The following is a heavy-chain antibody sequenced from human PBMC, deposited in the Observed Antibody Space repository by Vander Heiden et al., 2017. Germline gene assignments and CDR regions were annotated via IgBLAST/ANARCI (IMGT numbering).Heavy chain of an antibody. CDR2: INPSGGST. CDR1: GYTFTSYY. Sequence: QVQLVQSGAEVKKPGASVKVSCKASGYTFTSYYMHWVRQAPGQGLEWMGIINPSGGSTSYAQKFQGRVTMTRDTSTSTVYMELSSLRSEDTAVYYCARESAADSSGYPNWGLDYWGQGTLVTVSS. D-gene: IGHD3-22*01. J-gene: IGHJ4*02. V-gene: IGHV1-46*01. CDR3: ARESAADSSGYPNWGLDY.